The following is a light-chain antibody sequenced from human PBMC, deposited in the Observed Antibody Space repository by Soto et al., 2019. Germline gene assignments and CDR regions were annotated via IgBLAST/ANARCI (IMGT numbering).Light chain of an antibody. V-gene: IGKV1-27*01. CDR3: QKYNSAPWT. Sequence: DIEMTQSPSSLSASVGDRVTITCRASQGVSNYLAWYQQKPGKVPKLLIYAASTLQSGVPSRFSGSGSGTDFTLTISSLQPEDVATYYCQKYNSAPWTFGQWTKVEIK. CDR1: QGVSNY. CDR2: AAS. J-gene: IGKJ1*01.